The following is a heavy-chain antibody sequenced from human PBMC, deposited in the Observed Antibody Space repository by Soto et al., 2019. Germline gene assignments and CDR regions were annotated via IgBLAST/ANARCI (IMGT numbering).Heavy chain of an antibody. CDR1: GFTFRRHA. CDR3: ARSRNGGVADSFDY. D-gene: IGHD3-10*01. Sequence: QVQLVASGGGVVQQGRSLTLSCEASGFTFRRHAIHWVRQAPGKGLEWVAVISRDGSNEYYEDSVKGRFTISRDNSKNTLVLQLNSLRLDDTAVYYCARSRNGGVADSFDYWGQGTLVTVSS. V-gene: IGHV3-30-3*01. CDR2: ISRDGSNE. J-gene: IGHJ4*02.